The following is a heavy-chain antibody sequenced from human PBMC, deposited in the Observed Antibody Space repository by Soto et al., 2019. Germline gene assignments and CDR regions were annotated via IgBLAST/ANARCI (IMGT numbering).Heavy chain of an antibody. J-gene: IGHJ3*02. CDR1: GFTVSSNY. D-gene: IGHD3-10*01. CDR2: IYSGGST. Sequence: GGSLRLSCAASGFTVSSNYMSWVRQAPGKGLEWVSVIYSGGSTYYADSVKGRFTISRDNSKNTLYLQMNSLRAEDTAVYYCARDLYYGSGPNAFDIWGQGTMVTVSS. V-gene: IGHV3-66*01. CDR3: ARDLYYGSGPNAFDI.